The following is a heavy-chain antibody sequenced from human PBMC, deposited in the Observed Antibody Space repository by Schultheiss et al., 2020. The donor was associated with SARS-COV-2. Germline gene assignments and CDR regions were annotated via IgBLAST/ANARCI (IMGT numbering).Heavy chain of an antibody. CDR1: GFTFSDYY. CDR2: ISSSGSTI. D-gene: IGHD4-17*01. CDR3: ARAVTTISSWFDP. J-gene: IGHJ5*02. V-gene: IGHV3-11*04. Sequence: GGSLRLSCAASGFTFSDYYMSWIRQAPGKGLEWVSYISSSGSTIYYADSVKGRFTISRDNAKNSLYLQMNSLRAEDTAVYYCARAVTTISSWFDPWGQGTLVTVSS.